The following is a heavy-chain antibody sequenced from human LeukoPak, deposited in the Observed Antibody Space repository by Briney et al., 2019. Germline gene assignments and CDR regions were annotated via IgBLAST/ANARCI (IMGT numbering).Heavy chain of an antibody. V-gene: IGHV3-21*01. J-gene: IGHJ4*02. CDR1: GFTFSSYS. D-gene: IGHD7-27*01. CDR3: AALLGGPHPGY. CDR2: ISISSNYI. Sequence: GGSLRLSCAASGFTFSSYSLNWVRQAPGKGLEWVSSISISSNYIYYADSVKGRLTISRDNAKNSLYLQMNSLRAEDTAVYYCAALLGGPHPGYWGQGTLVTVSS.